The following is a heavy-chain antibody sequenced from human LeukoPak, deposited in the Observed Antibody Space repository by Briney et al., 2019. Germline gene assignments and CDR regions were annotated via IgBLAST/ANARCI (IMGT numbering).Heavy chain of an antibody. CDR1: GYTFTGYY. D-gene: IGHD6-13*01. Sequence: ASVKVSCKASGYTFTGYYMHWVRQAPGQGLEWMGWINPNSGGTNYAQKFQGWDTMTRDTSISTAYMELSRLRSDDTAVYYCARDLSAGGSPEGKNTFDIWGQGTMVTVSS. J-gene: IGHJ3*02. CDR2: INPNSGGT. CDR3: ARDLSAGGSPEGKNTFDI. V-gene: IGHV1-2*04.